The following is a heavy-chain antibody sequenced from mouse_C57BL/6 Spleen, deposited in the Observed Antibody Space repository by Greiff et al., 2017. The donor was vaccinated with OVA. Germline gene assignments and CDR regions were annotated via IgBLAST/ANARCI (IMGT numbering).Heavy chain of an antibody. V-gene: IGHV5-16*01. CDR3: ARGRGARDY. J-gene: IGHJ4*01. CDR1: GFTFSDYY. Sequence: EVQRVESEGGLVQPGSSMKLSCTASGFTFSDYYMAWVRQVPEKGLEWVANINYDGSSTYYLDSLKSRFIISRDNAKNILYLQMSSLKSEDTATYYCARGRGARDYWGQGTSVTVSS. CDR2: INYDGSST.